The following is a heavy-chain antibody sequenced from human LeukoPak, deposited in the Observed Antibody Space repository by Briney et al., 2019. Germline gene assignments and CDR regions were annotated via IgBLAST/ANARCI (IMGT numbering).Heavy chain of an antibody. CDR1: GGSISSYY. CDR3: AGGRGAYYYDSSGYYNY. D-gene: IGHD3-22*01. J-gene: IGHJ4*02. CDR2: IYYSGST. V-gene: IGHV4-59*01. Sequence: SETLSLTCTVSGGSISSYYWSWLRQPPGKGLEWIGYIYYSGSTNYNPSLKSRVTISVDTSKNQFSLKLSSVTAADTAVYYCAGGRGAYYYDSSGYYNYWGQGTLVTVSS.